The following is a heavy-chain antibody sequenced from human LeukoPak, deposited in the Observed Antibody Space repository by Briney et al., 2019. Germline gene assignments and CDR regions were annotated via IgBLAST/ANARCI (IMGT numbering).Heavy chain of an antibody. D-gene: IGHD2-21*01. Sequence: GGSLRLSCAASGLYASHNVNNAMSWVRHAPGKGLEWVSGITTSGSTYYADSVKGRFTISRENSNNTLYLHMDSLRAEDTAVYYCAKAPVWNYYYGLDVWGQGTTVTVSS. V-gene: IGHV3-23*01. J-gene: IGHJ6*02. CDR3: AKAPVWNYYYGLDV. CDR2: ITTSGST. CDR1: GLYASHNVNNA.